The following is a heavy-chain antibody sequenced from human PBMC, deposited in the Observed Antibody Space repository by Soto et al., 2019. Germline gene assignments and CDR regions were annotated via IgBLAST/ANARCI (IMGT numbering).Heavy chain of an antibody. Sequence: SETLSLTCTVPGGSISSYYWSWIRQPPGKGLEWIGYIYYSGSTNYNPSLKSRVTISVDTSKNQFSLKLSSVTAADTAVYYCARGGNGYNPDYWGQGTLVTVSS. CDR3: ARGGNGYNPDY. J-gene: IGHJ4*02. CDR1: GGSISSYY. V-gene: IGHV4-59*01. CDR2: IYYSGST. D-gene: IGHD5-12*01.